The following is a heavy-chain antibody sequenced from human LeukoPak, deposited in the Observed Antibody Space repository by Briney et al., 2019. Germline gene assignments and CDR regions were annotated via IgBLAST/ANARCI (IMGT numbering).Heavy chain of an antibody. Sequence: GASVTVSFKASGYTFTDYYIHWVRQAPGQGLEWMGWINPNSGGTNFGDKFQGRVAMTRDTSISAAYMQLSRLRSDDTAVYFCARGAAAGAHYYYYYMDVWGKGTTVTVS. CDR1: GYTFTDYY. D-gene: IGHD6-13*01. J-gene: IGHJ6*03. CDR3: ARGAAAGAHYYYYYMDV. CDR2: INPNSGGT. V-gene: IGHV1-2*02.